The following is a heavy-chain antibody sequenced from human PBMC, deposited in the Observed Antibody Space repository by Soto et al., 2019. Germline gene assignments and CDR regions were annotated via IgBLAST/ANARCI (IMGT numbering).Heavy chain of an antibody. Sequence: PSETLSLTCAVSGGSISSGGYSWSWIRQPPGKGLEWIGYIYHSGSTYYNPSLKSRVTISVDRSKNQFSLSLSSVTAADTAVYYCARQVGYNSGWRDYWGQGTLVTVSS. CDR1: GGSISSGGYS. V-gene: IGHV4-30-2*02. CDR2: IYHSGST. J-gene: IGHJ4*02. D-gene: IGHD6-19*01. CDR3: ARQVGYNSGWRDY.